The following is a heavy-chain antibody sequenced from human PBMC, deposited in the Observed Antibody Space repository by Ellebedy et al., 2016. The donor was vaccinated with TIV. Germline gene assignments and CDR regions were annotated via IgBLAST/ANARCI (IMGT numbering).Heavy chain of an antibody. CDR1: GYTFPSYD. D-gene: IGHD3-22*01. V-gene: IGHV1-8*01. CDR3: ARGYDSSGSPTVRYFQH. CDR2: MNPNSGTK. Sequence: AASVKVSCKASGYTFPSYDINWVRQATGQGLKWMGWMNPNSGTKAYAQKFQGRITMTRKTSITTAYMELSSMTSEDMAVYYCARGYDSSGSPTVRYFQHWGQGTLVTVSS. J-gene: IGHJ1*01.